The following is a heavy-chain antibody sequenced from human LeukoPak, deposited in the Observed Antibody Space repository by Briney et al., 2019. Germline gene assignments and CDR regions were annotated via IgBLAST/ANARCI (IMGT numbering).Heavy chain of an antibody. CDR1: GFTFSSYG. D-gene: IGHD5-18*01. CDR3: AKDSTWIQPEGYFDY. J-gene: IGHJ4*02. V-gene: IGHV3-30*02. Sequence: GGSLRLSCAASGFTFSSYGMHWVRQAPGKGLEWVAFIRYDGSNKYYADSVKGRFTISRDNSKNTLYLQMNSLRAEDTAVYYCAKDSTWIQPEGYFDYWGQGTLVTVSS. CDR2: IRYDGSNK.